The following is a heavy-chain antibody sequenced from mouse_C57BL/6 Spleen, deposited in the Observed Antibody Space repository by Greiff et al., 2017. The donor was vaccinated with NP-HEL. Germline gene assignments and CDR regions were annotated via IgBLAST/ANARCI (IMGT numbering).Heavy chain of an antibody. J-gene: IGHJ4*01. CDR1: GYTFTSYW. CDR3: ARSDYDYDWYYAMDY. Sequence: QVQLQQPGAELVKPGASVKLSCKASGYTFTSYWMHWVKQRPGQGLEWIGMIHPNSGSTNYNEKFKSKATLTVDKSSSTAYMQLSSLTSEDSAVYYCARSDYDYDWYYAMDYWGQGTSVTVSS. D-gene: IGHD2-4*01. V-gene: IGHV1-64*01. CDR2: IHPNSGST.